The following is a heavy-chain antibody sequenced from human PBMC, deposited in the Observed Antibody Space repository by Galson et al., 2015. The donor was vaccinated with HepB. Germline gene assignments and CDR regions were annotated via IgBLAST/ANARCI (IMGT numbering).Heavy chain of an antibody. CDR3: ARGGGGSYRYNPHGGIGY. Sequence: SVKVSCKASGYTFTSYAMNWVRQAPGQGLEWMGWINTNTGNPTYAQGFTGRFVFSLDTSVSTAYLQISSLKAEDTAVYYCARGGGGSYRYNPHGGIGYWGQGTLVTVSS. J-gene: IGHJ4*02. CDR1: GYTFTSYA. D-gene: IGHD3-16*02. V-gene: IGHV7-4-1*02. CDR2: INTNTGNP.